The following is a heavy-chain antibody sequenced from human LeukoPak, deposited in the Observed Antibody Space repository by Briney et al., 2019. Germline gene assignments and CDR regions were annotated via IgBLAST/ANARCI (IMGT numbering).Heavy chain of an antibody. V-gene: IGHV1-8*02. J-gene: IGHJ3*02. Sequence: ASVKVSCKASGGTFSSYAINWVRQATGQGLEWMGWMNPNSGNTGYAQKFQGRVTMTRNTSISTAYIELSSLRSEDTAVYYCARRGGSYLGAFDIWGQGTMVTVSS. CDR2: MNPNSGNT. CDR1: GGTFSSYA. CDR3: ARRGGSYLGAFDI. D-gene: IGHD1-26*01.